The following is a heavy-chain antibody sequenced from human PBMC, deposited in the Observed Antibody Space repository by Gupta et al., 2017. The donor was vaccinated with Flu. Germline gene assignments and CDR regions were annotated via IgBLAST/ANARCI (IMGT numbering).Heavy chain of an antibody. CDR2: INPDGSST. J-gene: IGHJ4*02. V-gene: IGHV3-74*03. CDR3: ATVTSGC. D-gene: IGHD4-17*01. CDR1: GFTFSSSY. Sequence: EMQLVESGGGLVQPGGSLRLSCAASGFTFSSSYLQWVRQAPGKGLVWVSRINPDGSSTTYAESVKGRFTISRDNAKNTLYLHMNSLGDDDTAVYYCATVTSGCWGQGTLVTVSS.